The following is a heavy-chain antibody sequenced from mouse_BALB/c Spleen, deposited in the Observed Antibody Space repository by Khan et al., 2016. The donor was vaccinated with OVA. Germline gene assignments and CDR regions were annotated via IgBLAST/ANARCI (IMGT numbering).Heavy chain of an antibody. V-gene: IGHV1-26*01. D-gene: IGHD2-12*01. Sequence: EVQLQQSGPDLVKPGASVKISCKASGYSFTVYYMTWVKQSHGKSPEWIGRVNPNNGDTNYNQNFKGKAILTVDKSSNTAYMELRSLTSEDSAGFYCARGYEFFPYWGQGTLVTGSA. CDR2: VNPNNGDT. J-gene: IGHJ3*01. CDR1: GYSFTVYY. CDR3: ARGYEFFPY.